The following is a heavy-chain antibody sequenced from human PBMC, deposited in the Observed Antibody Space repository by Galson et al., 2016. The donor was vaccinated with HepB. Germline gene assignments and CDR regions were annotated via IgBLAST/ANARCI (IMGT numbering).Heavy chain of an antibody. J-gene: IGHJ4*02. Sequence: TLSLTCTVSGDSITSRFSYWSWIRQHPGRGLEWIGYISYSEITYYNPSLKGRINMSADKSKKQFSLKLSSVTAADTAVYYCARLRFLEWSFVRYFDYWGQGALVTVSS. V-gene: IGHV4-31*03. CDR2: ISYSEIT. CDR1: GDSITSRFSY. CDR3: ARLRFLEWSFVRYFDY. D-gene: IGHD3-3*01.